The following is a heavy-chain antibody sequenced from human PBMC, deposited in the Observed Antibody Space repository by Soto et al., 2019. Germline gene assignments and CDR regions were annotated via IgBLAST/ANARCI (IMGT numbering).Heavy chain of an antibody. CDR1: GFTFSSYA. Sequence: PGGSLRLSCAASGFTFSSYAMSWVRQAPGKGLEWVPAISGSGGSTYYADSVKGRFTISRDNSKNTLYLQMNSLRAEDTAVYYCAKDADLAAAGTSYGMDVWGQGTTVTVSS. D-gene: IGHD6-13*01. CDR3: AKDADLAAAGTSYGMDV. J-gene: IGHJ6*02. CDR2: ISGSGGST. V-gene: IGHV3-23*01.